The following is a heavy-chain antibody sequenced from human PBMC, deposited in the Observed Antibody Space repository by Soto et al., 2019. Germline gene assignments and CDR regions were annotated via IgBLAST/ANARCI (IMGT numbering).Heavy chain of an antibody. Sequence: HVQLVESGGGVVQPGRSLRLSCEASGFTFNSYAMHWVRQAPGEGLEWVALISYDGSNKYYADSVKGRFTISRDNSKNTLHLEMNSLRGEDTAVYYCARDMTTVTTCFDYWGQGTLVTVSS. J-gene: IGHJ4*02. CDR2: ISYDGSNK. V-gene: IGHV3-30-3*01. CDR1: GFTFNSYA. CDR3: ARDMTTVTTCFDY. D-gene: IGHD4-17*01.